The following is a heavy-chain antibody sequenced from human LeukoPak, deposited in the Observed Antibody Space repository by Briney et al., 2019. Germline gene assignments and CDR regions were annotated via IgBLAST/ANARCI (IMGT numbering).Heavy chain of an antibody. CDR1: GYTFTDYY. CDR2: INPNSGET. CDR3: ARDRDYSNTERGFDY. J-gene: IGHJ4*02. D-gene: IGHD4-11*01. Sequence: ASMKVSCKTSGYTFTDYYIHWVRQAPGQGLEWMGWINPNSGETNSAQKFRGRVTMTGGTSISTAYMELSRVTSDDTAVYYGARDRDYSNTERGFDYWGQGTLVTVSS. V-gene: IGHV1-2*02.